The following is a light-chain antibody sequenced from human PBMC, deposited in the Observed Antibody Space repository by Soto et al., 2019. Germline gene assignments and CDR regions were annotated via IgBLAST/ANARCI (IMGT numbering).Light chain of an antibody. J-gene: IGKJ3*01. CDR3: QQSSSLLQA. V-gene: IGKV1-5*01. CDR1: QSVSGW. Sequence: MTQSQSTLSASVGDTVIVTRLACQSVSGWLAWYQQKPGEAPKLLIYDASALPRGVPSRFSGIGSGRDFTLTISSLRPEDFPTYRSQQSSSLLQAFGPGTKVDIK. CDR2: DAS.